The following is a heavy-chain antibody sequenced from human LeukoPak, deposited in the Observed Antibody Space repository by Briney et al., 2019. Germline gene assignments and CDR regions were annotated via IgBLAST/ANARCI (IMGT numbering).Heavy chain of an antibody. J-gene: IGHJ6*03. CDR1: GGSISSYY. Sequence: SETLSLTCTVSGGSISSYYWSWIPQPPGKGLEWIGYIYYSGSTNYNPSLKSRVTMSVDTSKNQFSLKLSSVTAADTAVYYCARDEIAVADSRYMDVWGKGTTVTVSS. V-gene: IGHV4-59*01. CDR3: ARDEIAVADSRYMDV. D-gene: IGHD6-19*01. CDR2: IYYSGST.